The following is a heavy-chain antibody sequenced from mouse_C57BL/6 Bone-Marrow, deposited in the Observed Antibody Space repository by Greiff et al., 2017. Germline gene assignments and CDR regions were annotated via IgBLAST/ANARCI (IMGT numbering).Heavy chain of an antibody. V-gene: IGHV1-26*01. CDR3: ARRARDY. CDR1: GYTFTDYY. J-gene: IGHJ2*01. Sequence: VQLQQSGPELVKPGASVKISCKASGYTFTDYYMNWVKQSHGKSLEWIGDINPNNGGTSYNQKFKGKATLTVDKSSSTAYMELRSLASEDSAVYYCARRARDYWGQGTTLTVSS. CDR2: INPNNGGT. D-gene: IGHD3-3*01.